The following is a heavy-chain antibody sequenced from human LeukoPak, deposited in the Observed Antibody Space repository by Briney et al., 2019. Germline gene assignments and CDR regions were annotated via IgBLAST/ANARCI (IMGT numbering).Heavy chain of an antibody. J-gene: IGHJ4*02. D-gene: IGHD6-6*01. CDR2: IKEDGSEK. Sequence: GGSLRLSCAASGFTFTSYWMSWVRQAPGKWLEWVANIKEDGSEKYYVDSVKGRFTISRDNAKNSLYLQMNSLRAEDTAVYYCARGGSSSGRFAYWGQGTLVTVSS. V-gene: IGHV3-7*01. CDR1: GFTFTSYW. CDR3: ARGGSSSGRFAY.